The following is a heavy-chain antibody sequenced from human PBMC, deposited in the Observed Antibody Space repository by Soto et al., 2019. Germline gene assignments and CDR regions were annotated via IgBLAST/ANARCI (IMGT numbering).Heavy chain of an antibody. CDR3: ARGPNYYDSSMFDP. V-gene: IGHV4-61*01. Sequence: PSETLSLTCTVSGASVSSGSYYWSWIRQPPGKGLEWIGYIYYSGNTNYNPSLKSRVTISVDTSKNQFSLKLSSVTAADTAVYYCARGPNYYDSSMFDPWGQGTLVTVSS. CDR2: IYYSGNT. CDR1: GASVSSGSYY. J-gene: IGHJ5*02. D-gene: IGHD3-22*01.